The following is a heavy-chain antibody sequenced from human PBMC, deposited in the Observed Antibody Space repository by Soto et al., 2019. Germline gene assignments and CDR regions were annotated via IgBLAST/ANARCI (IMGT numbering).Heavy chain of an antibody. CDR3: ARFDSSSGVGWFDP. D-gene: IGHD6-6*01. J-gene: IGHJ5*02. CDR2: IIPIFGTA. V-gene: IGHV1-69*13. CDR1: GGTFSSYA. Sequence: SVKVSFKASGGTFSSYAISWVRQAPGQGLEWMGGIIPIFGTANYAQKFQGRVTITADESTSTAYMELSSLRSEDTAVYYCARFDSSSGVGWFDPWGQGTLVTVSS.